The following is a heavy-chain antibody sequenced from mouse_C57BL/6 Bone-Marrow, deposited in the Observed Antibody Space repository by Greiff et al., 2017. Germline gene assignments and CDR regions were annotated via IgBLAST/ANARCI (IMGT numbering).Heavy chain of an antibody. CDR1: GFTFSSYA. V-gene: IGHV5-4*01. D-gene: IGHD4-1*01. Sequence: EVQLVESGGGLVKPGGSLKLSCAASGFTFSSYAMSWVRQTPEKRLEWVATISDGGSYTYYPDNVKGRFTISRDNAKNNLYLQMSHLKSEDTAMYYCATDRLTGPDYWGQGTTLTVSS. CDR2: ISDGGSYT. CDR3: ATDRLTGPDY. J-gene: IGHJ2*01.